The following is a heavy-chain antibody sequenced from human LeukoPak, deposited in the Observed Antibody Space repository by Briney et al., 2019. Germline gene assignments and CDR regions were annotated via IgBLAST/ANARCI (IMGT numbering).Heavy chain of an antibody. D-gene: IGHD1-26*01. CDR2: MNPNSGNT. CDR1: GYTFTSYD. CDR3: ARESYWDAFDI. Sequence: ASVRVSCKASGYTFTSYDINWVRQATGQGLEWMGWMNPNSGNTGCAQKFQGRVTMTRNTSISTAYMELSSLRSEDTAVYYCARESYWDAFDIWGQGTMVTVSS. V-gene: IGHV1-8*01. J-gene: IGHJ3*02.